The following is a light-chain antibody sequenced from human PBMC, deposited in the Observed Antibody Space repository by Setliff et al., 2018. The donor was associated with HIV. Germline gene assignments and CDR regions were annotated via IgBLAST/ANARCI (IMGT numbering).Light chain of an antibody. CDR2: DVS. CDR3: SSYTGTYSFL. CDR1: SSDVGSYNL. V-gene: IGLV2-11*01. J-gene: IGLJ2*01. Sequence: QSALTQPASVSGSPGQSITLSCTGTSSDVGSYNLVSWYQQHPGKAPRLIIYDVSKRPSGVPDRFSGSTSANTASLTISGLQPEDEADYYCSSYTGTYSFLFGGGTKVTVL.